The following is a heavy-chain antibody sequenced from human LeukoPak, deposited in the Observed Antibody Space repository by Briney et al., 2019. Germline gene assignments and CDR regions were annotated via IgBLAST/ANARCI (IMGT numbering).Heavy chain of an antibody. CDR3: ARDTWGSLDV. CDR1: GFTFSNAW. V-gene: IGHV3-72*01. Sequence: GGSLRLSCAASGFTFSNAWMSWVRQAPGKELEWVVRTRNKAKGYTTEYAASVKGRFTISRDDSKNSLYLQMNSLKTEDTAMYYCARDTWGSLDVWGQGTMVTVSS. J-gene: IGHJ3*01. CDR2: TRNKAKGYTT. D-gene: IGHD7-27*01.